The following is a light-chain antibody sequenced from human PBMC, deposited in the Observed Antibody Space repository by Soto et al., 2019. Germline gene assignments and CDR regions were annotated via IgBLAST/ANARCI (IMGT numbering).Light chain of an antibody. CDR1: QSVSSN. J-gene: IGKJ2*01. CDR3: HQYNNWPPVT. CDR2: GAS. Sequence: EIVMTQSPATLSVSPGERATLSCRASQSVSSNLAWYQQKPGQAPRLLIYGASTRATGIPARFSGSGSGTEFTLTISSLQSEDFAVYYCHQYNNWPPVTFGQGNKLEIK. V-gene: IGKV3-15*01.